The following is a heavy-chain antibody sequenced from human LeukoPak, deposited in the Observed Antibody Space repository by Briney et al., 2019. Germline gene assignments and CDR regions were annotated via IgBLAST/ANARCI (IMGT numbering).Heavy chain of an antibody. D-gene: IGHD2-8*01. CDR3: VKDRETYEYAFDY. V-gene: IGHV3-33*06. CDR2: MWYDGSKD. CDR1: GFSFSAHG. Sequence: PGGSLRLSCAASGFSFSAHGIHWVRQAPGKGLEWVAVMWYDGSKDYYADSVRGRFTISRGTSKNTLYLQMNNLRAEDTAVYYCVKDRETYEYAFDYWGQGTLVTVSS. J-gene: IGHJ4*02.